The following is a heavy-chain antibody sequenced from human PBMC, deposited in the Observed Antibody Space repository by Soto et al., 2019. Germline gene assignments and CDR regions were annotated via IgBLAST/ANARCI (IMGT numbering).Heavy chain of an antibody. Sequence: GGSLRLSCAASGFTFSTYWMHWVRQAPGKGLVWVSRIKSDGSSTSQADSVKGRFTISRDNAKNTLYLQMNSLRAEDTAVYYCARVISEYSNGPFASWGQGTLVTVSS. CDR2: IKSDGSST. CDR3: ARVISEYSNGPFAS. CDR1: GFTFSTYW. J-gene: IGHJ4*02. V-gene: IGHV3-74*01. D-gene: IGHD5-18*01.